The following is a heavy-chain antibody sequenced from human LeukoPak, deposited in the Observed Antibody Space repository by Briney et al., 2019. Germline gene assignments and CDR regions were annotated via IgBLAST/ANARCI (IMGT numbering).Heavy chain of an antibody. Sequence: ASVKVSCKVSGYTLTELSMHWVRQAPGKGLEWMGGFDPEDGETIYAQKFQGRVTMTEDTSTDTAYMELSSLRSEDTAVYYCATVAQDYDFWSGRYYFDYWGQGTLVTVSS. J-gene: IGHJ4*02. D-gene: IGHD3-3*01. CDR2: FDPEDGET. V-gene: IGHV1-24*01. CDR1: GYTLTELS. CDR3: ATVAQDYDFWSGRYYFDY.